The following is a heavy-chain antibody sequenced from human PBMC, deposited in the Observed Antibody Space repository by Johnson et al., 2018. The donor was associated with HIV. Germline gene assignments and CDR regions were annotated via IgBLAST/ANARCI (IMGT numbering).Heavy chain of an antibody. Sequence: QVQLVESGGGLVQPGGSLRLSCAASGFTFSRYWMHWVRQAPGKGLAWVAVISYDGSNKYYADSVKGRFTISRDTSKNTLYLQMGSLTAEDMAVYYCARRRYSTSWQEAFDIWGRGTMVTVSS. D-gene: IGHD6-13*01. J-gene: IGHJ3*02. V-gene: IGHV3-30*14. CDR3: ARRRYSTSWQEAFDI. CDR2: ISYDGSNK. CDR1: GFTFSRYW.